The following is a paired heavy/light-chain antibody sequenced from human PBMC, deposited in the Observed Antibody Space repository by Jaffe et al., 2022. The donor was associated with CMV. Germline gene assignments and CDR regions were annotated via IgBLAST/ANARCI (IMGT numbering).Light chain of an antibody. J-gene: IGKJ4*01. V-gene: IGKV1-33*01. Sequence: DIQMTQSPSSLSASVGDRVTITCQPSQDVMKYLNWYQQKPGKAPKLLIYDVSNLETGVPARFSGSASGTGFTLTISSLQPEDFATYYCQQYAKMPLTFGGGTRVEI. CDR2: DVS. CDR3: QQYAKMPLT. CDR1: QDVMKY.
Heavy chain of an antibody. CDR3: ARVVVVTGFDY. CDR1: GFTFSSYS. D-gene: IGHD3-22*01. Sequence: EVQLVESGGGLVKPGGSLRLSCAASGFTFSSYSMNWVRQAPGKGLEWVSSISSSSSYIYYADSVKGRFTISRDNAKNSLYLQMNSLRAEDTAVYYCARVVVVTGFDYWGQGTLVTVSS. J-gene: IGHJ4*02. V-gene: IGHV3-21*01. CDR2: ISSSSSYI.